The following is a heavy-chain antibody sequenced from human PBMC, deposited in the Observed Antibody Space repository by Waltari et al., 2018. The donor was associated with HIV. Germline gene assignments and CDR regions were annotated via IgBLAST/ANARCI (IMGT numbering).Heavy chain of an antibody. CDR1: GFSLLTSGVS. CDR2: IYWDNDK. Sequence: QITLKESGPTLVKPTQTLTLTCSFSGFSLLTSGVSVGWLRQPPGKALEWLALIYWDNDKSYSPSLKSRLTITKDTSKNQVVLTMTNMDPVDTATYYCAHRLSNYGYFDYWGQGTLVTVSS. J-gene: IGHJ4*02. CDR3: AHRLSNYGYFDY. D-gene: IGHD4-4*01. V-gene: IGHV2-5*02.